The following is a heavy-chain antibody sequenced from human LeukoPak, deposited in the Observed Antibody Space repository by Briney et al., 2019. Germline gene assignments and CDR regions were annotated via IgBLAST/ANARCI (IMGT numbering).Heavy chain of an antibody. CDR2: ISSGSIYI. CDR1: GVTFSRYS. J-gene: IGHJ4*02. CDR3: AREVRGYSYGYDY. V-gene: IGHV3-21*01. D-gene: IGHD5-18*01. Sequence: GGSLRLYCAASGVTFSRYSMRGGGQGPAEGGEWGSSISSGSIYIYYADSVKGRFTISRDNAKNSLYLQMNSLRAEDTAVYYCAREVRGYSYGYDYWGQGTLVTVSS.